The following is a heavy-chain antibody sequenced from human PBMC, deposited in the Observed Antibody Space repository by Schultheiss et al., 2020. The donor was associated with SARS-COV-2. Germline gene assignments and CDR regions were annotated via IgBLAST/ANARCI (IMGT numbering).Heavy chain of an antibody. D-gene: IGHD7-27*01. CDR2: ISYDGSNK. CDR1: GFTFSSYA. CDR3: AREGPLGSYSFDY. V-gene: IGHV3-30*01. J-gene: IGHJ4*02. Sequence: GGSLRLSCAASGFTFSSYAMHWVRQAPGKGLEWVAVISYDGSNKYYADSVKGRFTISRDNAKNSLYLQMNSLRAEDTAVYYCAREGPLGSYSFDYWGQGTLVTVSS.